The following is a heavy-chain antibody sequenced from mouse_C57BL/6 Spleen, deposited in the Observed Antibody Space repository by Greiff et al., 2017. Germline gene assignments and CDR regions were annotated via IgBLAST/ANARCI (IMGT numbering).Heavy chain of an antibody. J-gene: IGHJ1*03. CDR3: ATYYGSSLYWYFDV. D-gene: IGHD1-1*01. CDR2: ISSGSSTI. Sequence: EVKVEESGGGLVKPGGSLKLSCAASGFTFSDYGMHWVRQAPEKGLEWVAYISSGSSTIYYADTVKGRFTISRDNANNTLFLQMTSLRSEDTAMYYCATYYGSSLYWYFDVWGTGTTVTVSS. V-gene: IGHV5-17*01. CDR1: GFTFSDYG.